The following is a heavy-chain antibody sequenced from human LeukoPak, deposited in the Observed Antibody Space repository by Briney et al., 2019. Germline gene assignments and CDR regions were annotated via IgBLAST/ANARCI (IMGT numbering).Heavy chain of an antibody. CDR1: GYTLTGLS. CDR2: FDPEDGET. D-gene: IGHD3-22*01. Sequence: ASVKVSCKVSGYTLTGLSMHWVRQAPGKGLEWMGGFDPEDGETIYAQKFQGRVTMTEDTSTDTAYMELSSLRSEDTAVYYCATTTYYYDSSGYYYDYWGQGTLVTVSS. J-gene: IGHJ4*02. V-gene: IGHV1-24*01. CDR3: ATTTYYYDSSGYYYDY.